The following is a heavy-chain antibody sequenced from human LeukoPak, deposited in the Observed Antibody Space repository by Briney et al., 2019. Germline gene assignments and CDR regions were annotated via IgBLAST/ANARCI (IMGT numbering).Heavy chain of an antibody. D-gene: IGHD6-13*01. V-gene: IGHV3-11*04. CDR1: GFTFSDYY. J-gene: IGHJ4*02. CDR2: ISSSGSTI. Sequence: PGGSLRLSCAASGFTFSDYYMSWIRQAPGKGPEWVSYISSSGSTIYYADSVKGRFTISRDNAKNSLYLQMNSLRAEDTAVYYCARDLGSSWYFAFDYWGQGTLVTVSS. CDR3: ARDLGSSWYFAFDY.